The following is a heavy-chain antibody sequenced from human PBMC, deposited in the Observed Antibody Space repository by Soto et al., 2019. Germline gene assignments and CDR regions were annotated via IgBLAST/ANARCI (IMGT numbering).Heavy chain of an antibody. CDR1: GGTFSSYT. J-gene: IGHJ4*02. CDR2: IIPILGIA. D-gene: IGHD3-10*01. CDR3: ARDGSGSYWSFDY. V-gene: IGHV1-69*04. Sequence: SVKVSCKASGGTFSSYTISWVRQAPGQGLEWMGRIIPILGIANYAQKFQGRVTITADKSTSTAYMELSSLRSEDTAVYYCARDGSGSYWSFDYWGQGTLVTVSS.